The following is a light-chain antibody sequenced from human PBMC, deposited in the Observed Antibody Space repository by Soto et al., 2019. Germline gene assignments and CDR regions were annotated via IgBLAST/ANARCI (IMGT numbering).Light chain of an antibody. CDR2: WAS. CDR3: QQYYSTIT. CDR1: QSVLYSSNNKNY. Sequence: DIVMTQSPDSLAVSLGDRSTIKCKSSQSVLYSSNNKNYLAWYQQKPGQPPKLLIYWASTRESGVPDRFSGSGSGTDFTLTISSLQAEDVAVYYCQQYYSTITFGQGTRLEIK. J-gene: IGKJ5*01. V-gene: IGKV4-1*01.